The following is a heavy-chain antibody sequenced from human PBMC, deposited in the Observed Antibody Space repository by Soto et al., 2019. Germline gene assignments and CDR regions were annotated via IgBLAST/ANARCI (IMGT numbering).Heavy chain of an antibody. J-gene: IGHJ6*02. D-gene: IGHD3-10*01. CDR1: GFTFSSYS. CDR2: ISSSSSTI. V-gene: IGHV3-48*02. Sequence: GGSLRLSCAASGFTFSSYSMNWVRQAPGKGLEWVSYISSSSSTIYYADSVKGRFTISRDNAKNSLYLQMNSLRDEDTAVYYCARDLTTMVRGVINYYYYGMDVWGQGTTVTVSS. CDR3: ARDLTTMVRGVINYYYYGMDV.